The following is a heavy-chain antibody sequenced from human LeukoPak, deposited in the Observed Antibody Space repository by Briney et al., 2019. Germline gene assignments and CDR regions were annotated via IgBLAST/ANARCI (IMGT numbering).Heavy chain of an antibody. J-gene: IGHJ4*02. Sequence: GGSLRLSCAASGFIFSIYGMHWVRQTPGMGLEWVTFIKSDGSEKDYGDSVKGRFTISRDNSKSTLYLQMNSLRADDMALYHCVKEVSFGEVGGDIWGQGTLVTVSS. V-gene: IGHV3-30*02. CDR3: VKEVSFGEVGGDI. CDR2: IKSDGSEK. CDR1: GFIFSIYG. D-gene: IGHD3-16*01.